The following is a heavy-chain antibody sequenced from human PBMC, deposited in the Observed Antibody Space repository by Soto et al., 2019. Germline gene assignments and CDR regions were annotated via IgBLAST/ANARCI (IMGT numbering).Heavy chain of an antibody. CDR1: DGSFSGHY. J-gene: IGHJ6*02. Sequence: SETLSLTCAVYDGSFSGHYWSWIRQPPGKGLEWIGEINHSGSTKYNPSLKSRVSISRDTSKNHFSLKLTSVTADDTAVYFCASGKYRGPQMFYYYGLDVWGQGTTVTV. D-gene: IGHD2-2*01. V-gene: IGHV4-34*01. CDR3: ASGKYRGPQMFYYYGLDV. CDR2: INHSGST.